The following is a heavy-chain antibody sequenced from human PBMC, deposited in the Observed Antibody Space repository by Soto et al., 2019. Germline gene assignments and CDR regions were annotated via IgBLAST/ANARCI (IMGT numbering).Heavy chain of an antibody. CDR3: ARDLRAGGDY. V-gene: IGHV1-46*01. CDR2: INPRADST. D-gene: IGHD1-26*01. CDR1: GYTLSDAN. J-gene: IGHJ4*02. Sequence: QVQLVQSGAEVKKPGASVKVSCKASGYTLSDANINWVRQAPGQGPEWMGIINPRADSTNYAQECQGRVTLTRDTSTSTVYMELSSLRSEDTAVYYCARDLRAGGDYWGQGTLVTVSS.